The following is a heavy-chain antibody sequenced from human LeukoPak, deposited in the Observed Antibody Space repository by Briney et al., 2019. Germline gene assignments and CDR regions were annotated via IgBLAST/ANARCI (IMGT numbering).Heavy chain of an antibody. D-gene: IGHD6-13*01. CDR3: AKDSSSWYFDY. J-gene: IGHJ4*02. Sequence: GGSLRLSCAASGFTFSSYAMSWVRQAPGKGLEWVSAITDNGGSTYYADSVKGRFTISRDNSKNTLYLQMNSLRAEDTAVYYCAKDSSSWYFDYWGQGTLVTVSS. CDR1: GFTFSSYA. CDR2: ITDNGGST. V-gene: IGHV3-23*01.